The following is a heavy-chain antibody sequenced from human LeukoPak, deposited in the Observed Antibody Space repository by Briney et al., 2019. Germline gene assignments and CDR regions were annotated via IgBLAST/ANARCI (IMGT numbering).Heavy chain of an antibody. V-gene: IGHV4-59*01. CDR3: ARETNEAFDP. D-gene: IGHD2-8*01. Sequence: SSETLSLTCTVSGGSISSYYWSWIRQPPVKGLEWIGYIYYSGSTNYNPSLKSRVTISVDTSKNQFSLKLSSVTAADTAVYYCARETNEAFDPWGQGTLVTVSS. CDR1: GGSISSYY. CDR2: IYYSGST. J-gene: IGHJ5*02.